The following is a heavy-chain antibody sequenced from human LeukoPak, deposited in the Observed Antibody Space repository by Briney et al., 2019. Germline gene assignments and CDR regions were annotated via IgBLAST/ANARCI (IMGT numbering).Heavy chain of an antibody. V-gene: IGHV3-30*03. CDR3: ARVQAPRSTIFGVVTLVYYGMDV. D-gene: IGHD3-3*01. CDR1: GFTFSSYG. CDR2: ISYVGSKK. Sequence: PGRSLRLSCAASGFTFSSYGMHWVRQAPGKGLEWVAVISYVGSKKYYADSVKGRFTLSRDNAKNSLYLQMNSLRDEDTAVYYCARVQAPRSTIFGVVTLVYYGMDVWGQGTTVTVSS. J-gene: IGHJ6*02.